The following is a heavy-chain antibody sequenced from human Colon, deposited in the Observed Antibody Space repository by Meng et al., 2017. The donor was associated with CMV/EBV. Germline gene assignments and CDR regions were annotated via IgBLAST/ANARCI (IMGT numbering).Heavy chain of an antibody. CDR3: ARDRRSSSWNNNWFDP. Sequence: GESLKISCKASGYTFTGYYMHWVRQAPGQGLEWMGWINPNSGGTNYAQKFQGRVTMTRDTSISTAYMELSRLRSDDTAVYYCARDRRSSSWNNNWFDPWGQGTLVTVSS. D-gene: IGHD6-13*01. CDR1: GYTFTGYY. V-gene: IGHV1-2*02. J-gene: IGHJ5*02. CDR2: INPNSGGT.